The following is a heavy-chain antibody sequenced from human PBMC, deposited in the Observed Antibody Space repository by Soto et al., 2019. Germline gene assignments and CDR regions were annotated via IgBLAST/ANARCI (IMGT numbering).Heavy chain of an antibody. CDR1: GFTFSSYS. CDR2: ISSSSSYI. J-gene: IGHJ4*02. Sequence: GSLRLSCAASGFTFSSYSMNWVRQAPGKGLEWVSSISSSSSYIYYADSVKGRFTISRDNAKNSLYLQMNSLRAEDTAVYYCARDYYDSSGYYLFDYWGQGTLVTVSS. D-gene: IGHD3-22*01. CDR3: ARDYYDSSGYYLFDY. V-gene: IGHV3-21*01.